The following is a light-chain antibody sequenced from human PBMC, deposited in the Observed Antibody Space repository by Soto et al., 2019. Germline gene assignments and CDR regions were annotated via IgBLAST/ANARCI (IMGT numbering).Light chain of an antibody. V-gene: IGKV1-16*02. CDR3: QQYNSYPYT. CDR2: AAS. CDR1: QGIGNY. Sequence: DIQMTQSPSSLSASVGDRVTITCRASQGIGNYLAWFQQKPGKAPNSLIYAASSLQSGVPSKFSGSGSGTDFTLTISSLQPEDFATYYCQQYNSYPYTFGQGTKLEIK. J-gene: IGKJ2*01.